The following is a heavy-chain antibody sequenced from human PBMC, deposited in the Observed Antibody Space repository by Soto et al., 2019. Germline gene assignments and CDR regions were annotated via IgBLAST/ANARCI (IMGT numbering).Heavy chain of an antibody. D-gene: IGHD3-16*01. Sequence: GGSLRLSCAASGFTFSSYAMHWVRQAPGKGLEWVAVISYDGSNKYYADSVKGRFTISRDNSKNTLYLQMNSLRAEDTAVYYCARVKIERATRLYYFDYWGQGTLVIVSS. CDR1: GFTFSSYA. CDR2: ISYDGSNK. CDR3: ARVKIERATRLYYFDY. J-gene: IGHJ4*02. V-gene: IGHV3-30-3*01.